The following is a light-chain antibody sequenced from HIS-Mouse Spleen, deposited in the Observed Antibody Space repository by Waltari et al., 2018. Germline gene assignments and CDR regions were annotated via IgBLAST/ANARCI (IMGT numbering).Light chain of an antibody. CDR1: QSNSSY. J-gene: IGKJ1*01. CDR3: QQSYSTPRT. V-gene: IGKV1-39*01. Sequence: DIQMTQSPSSLSASVGDRVTITCRASQSNSSYLNWYQQKPGKAPQLLIYAASSLQSGVPSRFSGSGSGTDFTLTISCLQPEDFATYYCQQSYSTPRTFGQGTKVEIK. CDR2: AAS.